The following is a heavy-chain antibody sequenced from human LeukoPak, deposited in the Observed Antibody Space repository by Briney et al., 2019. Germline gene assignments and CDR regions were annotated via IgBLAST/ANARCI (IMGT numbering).Heavy chain of an antibody. V-gene: IGHV3-21*04. Sequence: GGSLRLSCSASGFTFSSYAMHWVRQAPGKGLEWVSSISRTSSYIYYTESLKGRFTISRDNAKNSLYLQIDSLRAEDTGMYYCARDGHGDYAFDYWGQGTLVTVSS. D-gene: IGHD4-17*01. CDR1: GFTFSSYA. CDR2: ISRTSSYI. CDR3: ARDGHGDYAFDY. J-gene: IGHJ4*02.